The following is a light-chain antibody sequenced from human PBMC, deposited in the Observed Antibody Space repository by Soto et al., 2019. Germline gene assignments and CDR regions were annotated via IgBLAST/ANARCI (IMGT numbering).Light chain of an antibody. CDR2: AAS. V-gene: IGKV1-39*01. J-gene: IGKJ4*01. CDR1: QSISSY. CDR3: QQSYSTLLN. Sequence: DIQMTQSPSSLSASVGDRVTITCRASQSISSYLNWYQQKPGKAPKLLIYAASSLQSGVPSRFSGSGSGTDFTLTISSLQPEDFATYYCQQSYSTLLNSGGEPKVDI.